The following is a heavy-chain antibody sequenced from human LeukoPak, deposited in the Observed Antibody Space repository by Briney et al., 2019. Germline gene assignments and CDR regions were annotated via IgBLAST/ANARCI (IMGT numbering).Heavy chain of an antibody. J-gene: IGHJ6*03. CDR3: AGSGSYYLSYYYYMDV. D-gene: IGHD1-26*01. V-gene: IGHV7-4-1*02. Sequence: ASVKVSCKASGYTFTSYAMNWVRQAPGQGLEWMGWINTNTGNPTYAQGFTGRFVFSLDTSVSTAYLQISSLKAEDTAVYYCAGSGSYYLSYYYYMDVWGKGTTVTVSS. CDR1: GYTFTSYA. CDR2: INTNTGNP.